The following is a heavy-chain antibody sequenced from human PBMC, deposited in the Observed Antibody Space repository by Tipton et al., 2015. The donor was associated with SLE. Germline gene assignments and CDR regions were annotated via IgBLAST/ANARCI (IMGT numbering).Heavy chain of an antibody. CDR2: INHSGST. J-gene: IGHJ5*02. Sequence: GLVKPSGTLSLTCAVSGGSIRSSNWWSWVRQTPGKGLEWIGEINHSGSTNYNPSLKSRVTISVDTSKNQFSLKLSSVTAADTAVYYCSSMAGVSSTGLWFDPWGQGTLVTVSS. V-gene: IGHV4-4*02. CDR1: GGSIRSSNW. CDR3: SSMAGVSSTGLWFDP. D-gene: IGHD6-19*01.